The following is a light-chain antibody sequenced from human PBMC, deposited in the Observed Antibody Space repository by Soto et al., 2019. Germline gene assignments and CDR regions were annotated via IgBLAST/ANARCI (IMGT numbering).Light chain of an antibody. V-gene: IGKV1-5*01. Sequence: DTKMTQSPSSLSASVGERVTITCRSSKSSSSWVAWHQQKRGKPPMLMIYDASSLESGVPSWFSGSGARTEFTLTISRLQPDDFANYYCQQYNSYSTFGQGTKVDIK. J-gene: IGKJ1*01. CDR3: QQYNSYST. CDR1: KSSSSW. CDR2: DAS.